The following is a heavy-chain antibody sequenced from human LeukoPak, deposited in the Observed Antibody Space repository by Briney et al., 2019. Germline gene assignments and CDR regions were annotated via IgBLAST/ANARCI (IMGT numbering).Heavy chain of an antibody. D-gene: IGHD3/OR15-3a*01. CDR3: ASGRHDFLH. V-gene: IGHV3-7*01. CDR2: INLDGTEE. CDR1: GFVFSTYW. Sequence: GGSLRLSCTASGFVFSTYWMTWVRQAPGKGPEWVANINLDGTEEHYVDSSLKGRFTISRDNAKNSLYLQMTSLRAEDTAVYYCASGRHDFLHWGQGTLVTVSS. J-gene: IGHJ4*02.